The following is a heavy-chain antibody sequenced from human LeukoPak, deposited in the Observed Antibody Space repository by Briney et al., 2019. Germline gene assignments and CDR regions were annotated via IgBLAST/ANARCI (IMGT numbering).Heavy chain of an antibody. J-gene: IGHJ4*02. V-gene: IGHV3-48*02. Sequence: GGSLRLSCAASGFTFSSYSMNWVRQAPGKGLEWVSYISSSSTIYYADSVKGRFTISRGNAKNSLYLQMNSLRDEDTAVYYCAREGLDYWGQGTLVTVSS. CDR3: AREGLDY. CDR2: ISSSSTI. CDR1: GFTFSSYS.